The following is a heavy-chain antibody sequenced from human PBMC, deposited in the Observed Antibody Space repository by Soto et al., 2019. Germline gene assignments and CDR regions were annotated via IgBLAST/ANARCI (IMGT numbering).Heavy chain of an antibody. V-gene: IGHV3-48*01. Sequence: PAGSLTLSCAAPGFTFTNYSMNLFRQPPVKSLMWVLYISSTSSTIYCAESVKGRFSISRDNANNSLYLQMNSLRAEDTAVYYGAREAPYDYIWGSYRYPLSLSSDYWGQGGLVTVSS. CDR3: AREAPYDYIWGSYRYPLSLSSDY. D-gene: IGHD3-16*02. CDR1: GFTFTNYS. J-gene: IGHJ4*02. CDR2: ISSTSSTI.